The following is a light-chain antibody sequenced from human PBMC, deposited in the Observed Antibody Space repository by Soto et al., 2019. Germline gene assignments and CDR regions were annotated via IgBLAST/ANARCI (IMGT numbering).Light chain of an antibody. CDR3: SSYTNSRTLV. CDR2: EAS. J-gene: IGLJ1*01. Sequence: QSVLTQPASVTGSPGQSITISCTGTRSDVGSFHLVSWYQQHPGKAPKLMIYEASKRPSGVSSRFSGSKSGNTASLTISGLQAEDEADFYCSSYTNSRTLVFGTGTKLTVL. CDR1: RSDVGSFHL. V-gene: IGLV2-14*02.